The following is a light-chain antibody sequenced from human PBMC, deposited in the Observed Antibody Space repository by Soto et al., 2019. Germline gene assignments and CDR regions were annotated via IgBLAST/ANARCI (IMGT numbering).Light chain of an antibody. V-gene: IGLV2-23*02. CDR2: EVS. J-gene: IGLJ1*01. Sequence: QSALTQPASVSGSPGQSITISCTGTSSDVGSYNLVSWYQQHPGKAPKLMIYEVSKRPSGVSNRFSGSKSGNTASLTISGLQAEDEADYYCCSYAGSSNVFGTGTKATVL. CDR1: SSDVGSYNL. CDR3: CSYAGSSNV.